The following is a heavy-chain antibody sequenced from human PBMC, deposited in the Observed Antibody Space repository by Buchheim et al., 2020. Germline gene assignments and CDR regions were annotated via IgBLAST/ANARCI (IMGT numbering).Heavy chain of an antibody. CDR2: MSYDARNE. CDR3: ARVFLGGMDV. CDR1: GFIFRHYA. D-gene: IGHD7-27*01. J-gene: IGHJ6*02. Sequence: QVQLVESGGGVVQPGRSLRLSCAASGFIFRHYAMYWVRQTPGEGLEWVAVMSYDARNEYYADYVKGRFTISRDNAKNSLYLQMNSLRAEDTAVYYCARVFLGGMDVWGQGTT. V-gene: IGHV3-30*04.